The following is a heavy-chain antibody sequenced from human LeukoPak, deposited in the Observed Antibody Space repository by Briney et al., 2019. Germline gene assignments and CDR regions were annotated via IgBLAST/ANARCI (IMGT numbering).Heavy chain of an antibody. CDR3: ARAIRSSGWSDAFDI. J-gene: IGHJ3*02. CDR1: GGSISSYY. Sequence: PSETLSLTCTVSGGSISSYYWSWLPQPPGQGREGIGYIYYSGSTNNNPSLKSRVTISVNTFKTQFSLRLSSVTAADTAVYYCARAIRSSGWSDAFDIWGQGTMVTVSS. D-gene: IGHD6-19*01. V-gene: IGHV4-59*08. CDR2: IYYSGST.